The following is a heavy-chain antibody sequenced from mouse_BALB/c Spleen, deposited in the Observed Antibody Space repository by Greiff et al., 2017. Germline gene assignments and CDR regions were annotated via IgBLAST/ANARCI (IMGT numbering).Heavy chain of an antibody. D-gene: IGHD2-4*01. J-gene: IGHJ4*01. CDR3: ARSGDYDDYYAMDY. CDR2: INPSNGRT. CDR1: GYTFTSYW. V-gene: IGHV1S81*02. Sequence: VQLQQPGAELVKPGASVKLSCKASGYTFTSYWMHWVKQRPGQGLEWIGEINPSNGRTNYNEKFKSKATLTVDKSSSTAYMQLSSLTSEDSAVYYCARSGDYDDYYAMDYWGQGTSVTVSS.